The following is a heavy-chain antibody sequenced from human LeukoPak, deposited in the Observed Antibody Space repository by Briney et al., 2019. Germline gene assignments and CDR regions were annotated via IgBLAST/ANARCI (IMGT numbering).Heavy chain of an antibody. Sequence: SETLSLTCTVSGGSISSSSYYWGWIRQPPGKGLAWIGTISYSGSTYYNPSLKSRVTISVDTSKNHFSLKLSSVTAADTAVYYCARFYGSGSPDISIEYWGQGTLVTVSS. CDR3: ARFYGSGSPDISIEY. CDR1: GGSISSSSYY. V-gene: IGHV4-39*02. J-gene: IGHJ4*02. D-gene: IGHD3-10*01. CDR2: ISYSGST.